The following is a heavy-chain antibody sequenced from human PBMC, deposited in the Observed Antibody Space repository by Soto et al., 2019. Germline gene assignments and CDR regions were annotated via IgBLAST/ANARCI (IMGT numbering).Heavy chain of an antibody. V-gene: IGHV3-48*01. J-gene: IGHJ5*02. CDR2: ISSSSTI. CDR3: AREGDSSGWYNWFDP. D-gene: IGHD3-22*01. CDR1: AFTFVNFK. Sequence: EVQLVESGGGLVQPGGSRGLSWAASAFTFVNFKRNWSAQAPGKGLEWVSYISSSSTIYYADSVKGRFTISRDNAKNSLYLQMNSLRAEDTAVYYCAREGDSSGWYNWFDPWGQGTLVTVSS.